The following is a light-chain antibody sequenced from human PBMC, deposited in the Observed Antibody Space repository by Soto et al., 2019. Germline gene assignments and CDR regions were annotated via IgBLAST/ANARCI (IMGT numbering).Light chain of an antibody. Sequence: EIVLTQSPGTLSLSPGERATLSCRASQSVNSNYLAWYQRKPGQAPRLLIYGASNRATDIPYRFSASGSGTDFTLTITRLEAEDFAVYYCQQSDSTPQTFGQGTKVEVK. CDR2: GAS. J-gene: IGKJ1*01. V-gene: IGKV3-20*01. CDR3: QQSDSTPQT. CDR1: QSVNSNY.